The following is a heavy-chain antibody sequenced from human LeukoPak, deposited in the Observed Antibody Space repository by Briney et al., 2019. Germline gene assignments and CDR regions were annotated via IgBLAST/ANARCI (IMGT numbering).Heavy chain of an antibody. V-gene: IGHV3-30*18. J-gene: IGHJ4*02. Sequence: PGGSLRLSCAASGFTFSSYGMHWVRQAPGKGLEWVAVISYDGSNKYYADSVKGRFTISRDNSKNTLYLQMNSLRAEDTAVYYCAKSDGYSYGAFGYWGQGTLVTVSS. CDR2: ISYDGSNK. D-gene: IGHD5-18*01. CDR1: GFTFSSYG. CDR3: AKSDGYSYGAFGY.